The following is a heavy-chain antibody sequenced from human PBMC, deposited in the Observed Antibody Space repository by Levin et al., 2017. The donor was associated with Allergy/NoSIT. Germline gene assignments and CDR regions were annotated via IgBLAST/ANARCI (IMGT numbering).Heavy chain of an antibody. D-gene: IGHD6-13*01. J-gene: IGHJ4*02. CDR2: IYYSGST. V-gene: IGHV4-30-4*01. CDR1: GGSISSGDCY. CDR3: ARGYTNSWYVDY. Sequence: SETLSLTCTVSGGSISSGDCYWSWIRQPPGTGLEWIGYIYYSGSTYYNPSLKSRVTISLDTSKNQFSLKLSSVTAADTAVYYCARGYTNSWYVDYWGQGTLVTVSS.